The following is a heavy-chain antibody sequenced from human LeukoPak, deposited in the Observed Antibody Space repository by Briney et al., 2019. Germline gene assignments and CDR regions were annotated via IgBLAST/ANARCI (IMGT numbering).Heavy chain of an antibody. Sequence: PGGSLRLSCAASGFTFSSYGMHWVRQAPGKGLEWVAVISYDGSNKYYADSVKGRFTISRDNSKNTLYLQMNSLRAEDTAVYYCAMMVISYYFDYWGQGTLVTVSS. J-gene: IGHJ4*02. CDR3: AMMVISYYFDY. V-gene: IGHV3-30*03. CDR1: GFTFSSYG. CDR2: ISYDGSNK. D-gene: IGHD3-22*01.